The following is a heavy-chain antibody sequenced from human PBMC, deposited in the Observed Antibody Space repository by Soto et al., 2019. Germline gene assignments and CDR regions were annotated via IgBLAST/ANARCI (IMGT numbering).Heavy chain of an antibody. J-gene: IGHJ5*02. CDR1: GGSISRGDYL. V-gene: IGHV4-30-2*06. CDR3: ARVGGTPYNWFDP. D-gene: IGHD1-1*01. Sequence: ASETLSLTCAVSGGSISRGDYLWSWIRQSPGKGLEWIAYMYHSGSAYYNPSLRGRVTISVGTSKNQLSLNLTSVTAADTAVYYCARVGGTPYNWFDPWGPGILVTVSS. CDR2: MYHSGSA.